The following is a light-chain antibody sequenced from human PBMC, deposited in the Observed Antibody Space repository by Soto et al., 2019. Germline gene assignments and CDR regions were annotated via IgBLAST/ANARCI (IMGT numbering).Light chain of an antibody. Sequence: QSALTQPPSASGSPGQSVTISCTGASSDIGAYNYVSWYQHHPGKAPKLIIYEVNKRPSGVPDRFSGSKSGNTASLTVSGLQAEDEADYYCSSYAGSSNVFGTGTKLTVL. J-gene: IGLJ1*01. CDR3: SSYAGSSNV. V-gene: IGLV2-8*01. CDR2: EVN. CDR1: SSDIGAYNY.